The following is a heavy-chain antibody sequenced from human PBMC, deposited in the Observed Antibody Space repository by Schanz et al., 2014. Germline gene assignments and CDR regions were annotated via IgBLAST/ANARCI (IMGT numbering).Heavy chain of an antibody. V-gene: IGHV4-4*07. D-gene: IGHD1-26*01. CDR1: GGSMSSFY. Sequence: QVQLQESGPGLVKPSETLSLTCTVSGGSMSSFYWNWIRQPAGKGLEWIGRISTSGSTNYNPSLGSGGSMSKGTSKTHSPLNLSSVTAADTAVYYCARLGVGDKAYYYYGTDVWGQGTTVLVSS. J-gene: IGHJ6*02. CDR2: ISTSGST. CDR3: ARLGVGDKAYYYYGTDV.